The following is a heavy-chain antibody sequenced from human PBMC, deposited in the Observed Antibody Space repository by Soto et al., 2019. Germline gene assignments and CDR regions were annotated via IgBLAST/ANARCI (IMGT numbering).Heavy chain of an antibody. D-gene: IGHD6-6*01. CDR3: ARAREPEYSSSIFFDY. V-gene: IGHV3-53*01. Sequence: PGGPLGPSCRFPVLAVGPTQIGWFPKPQGKGLQWVSVIYSGGSTYYANAVKGRFTISRDISENTVYLELDKLTVDDTAVYYCARAREPEYSSSIFFDYWGRGTLVTVSS. J-gene: IGHJ4*02. CDR1: VLAVGPTQ. CDR2: IYSGGST.